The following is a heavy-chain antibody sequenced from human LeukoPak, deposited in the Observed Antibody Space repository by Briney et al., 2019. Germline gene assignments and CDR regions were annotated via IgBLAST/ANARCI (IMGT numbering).Heavy chain of an antibody. J-gene: IGHJ3*02. Sequence: ASVKVSCKASGYIFSNYYMHWVRQAPGQGLEWMGVIKPSADKTNYAQKFQGRVTMTRDISTSTVYMELNSLRFEDTAVYYCARDLRTIAVAGLGVFDIWGQGTMVTVSS. CDR1: GYIFSNYY. V-gene: IGHV1-46*01. CDR3: ARDLRTIAVAGLGVFDI. CDR2: IKPSADKT. D-gene: IGHD6-19*01.